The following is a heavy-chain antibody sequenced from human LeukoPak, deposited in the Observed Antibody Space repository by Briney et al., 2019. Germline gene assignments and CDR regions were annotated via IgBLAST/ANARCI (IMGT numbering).Heavy chain of an antibody. D-gene: IGHD3-22*01. CDR3: ARDGSYYYDSSPRLDY. CDR1: GFTFSSYW. V-gene: IGHV3-74*01. Sequence: PGGSLRLSCAASGFTFSSYWMHWVRHAPGKGLVWVSRINSDGSSTSYADSVKGRFTISRDNAKNTLYLQMNSLRAEDTAVYYCARDGSYYYDSSPRLDYWGQGTLVTVSS. CDR2: INSDGSST. J-gene: IGHJ4*02.